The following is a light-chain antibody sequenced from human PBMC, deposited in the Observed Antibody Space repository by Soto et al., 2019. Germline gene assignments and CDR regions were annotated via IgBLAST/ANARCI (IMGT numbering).Light chain of an antibody. CDR1: QSISNW. V-gene: IGKV1-5*03. CDR2: KAS. Sequence: DIQMTQSPSTLSASVGDRVTITCRASQSISNWLAWYQQKPGKAPKLLIYKASSLESGVPSRFSGGGSGTEFTLTITSLQPDDFATYYCQKYNSYPITFGQGTRLEIK. CDR3: QKYNSYPIT. J-gene: IGKJ5*01.